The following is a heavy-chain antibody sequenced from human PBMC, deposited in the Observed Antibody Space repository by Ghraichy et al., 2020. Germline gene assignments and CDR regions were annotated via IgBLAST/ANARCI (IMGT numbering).Heavy chain of an antibody. CDR3: ARDIYGMDV. CDR2: ISSSSRNI. CDR1: GFTFSSYS. Sequence: GGSLRLSCAASGFTFSSYSMNWVRQAPGKGLEWVSYISSSSRNIYYADSVKGRFTISRDNAQNSLYLQMNSLRAQDTAVYYCARDIYGMDVWGQGTTVTVSS. J-gene: IGHJ6*02. V-gene: IGHV3-48*01.